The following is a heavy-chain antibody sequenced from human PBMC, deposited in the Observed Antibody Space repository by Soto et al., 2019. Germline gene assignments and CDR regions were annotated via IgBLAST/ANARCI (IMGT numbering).Heavy chain of an antibody. CDR2: IIPILGIA. CDR3: ARSGMVITTSYFDY. J-gene: IGHJ4*02. V-gene: IGHV1-69*02. CDR1: GGTFSSYT. Sequence: QVQLVQSGAEVKKPGSSVKVSCKASGGTFSSYTISWVRQAPGQGLEWMGRIIPILGIANYAQKFQGRVTTTADKSTSTAYMELSSLRSEDTAVYYCARSGMVITTSYFDYWGQGTLVTVSS. D-gene: IGHD3-22*01.